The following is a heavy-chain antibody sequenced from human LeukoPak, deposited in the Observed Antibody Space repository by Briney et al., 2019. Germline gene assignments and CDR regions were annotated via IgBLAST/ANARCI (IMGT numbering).Heavy chain of an antibody. CDR3: ARSCSVGIAVRGLCY. CDR1: GGSFSGYY. J-gene: IGHJ4*02. D-gene: IGHD6-19*01. Sequence: SETPSLTCAVYGGSFSGYYWSWIRQPPGKGLEWIGEINHSGSTNYNPSLKSRVTISVDTSKNQFSLKLSSVTAADTAVYYCARSCSVGIAVRGLCYWGQGTLVTVSS. V-gene: IGHV4-34*01. CDR2: INHSGST.